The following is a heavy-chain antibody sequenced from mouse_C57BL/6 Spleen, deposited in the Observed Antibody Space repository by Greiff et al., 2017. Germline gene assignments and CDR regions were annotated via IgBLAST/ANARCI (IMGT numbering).Heavy chain of an antibody. Sequence: QVQLQQPGAELVKPGASVKLSCKASGYTFTSYWMQWVKQRPGQGLEWIGEIDPSDSYTNYNQKFKGKATLTVDTSSSTAYMQLSSLTSEDSAVYYCARGRYGYAMDYWGQGTSVTASS. CDR3: ARGRYGYAMDY. CDR1: GYTFTSYW. V-gene: IGHV1-50*01. CDR2: IDPSDSYT. D-gene: IGHD2-12*01. J-gene: IGHJ4*01.